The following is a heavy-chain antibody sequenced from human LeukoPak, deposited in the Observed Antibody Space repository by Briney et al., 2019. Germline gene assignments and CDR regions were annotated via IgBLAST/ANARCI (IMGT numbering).Heavy chain of an antibody. CDR1: GGSFSGYY. CDR3: AGYKVTTGGKKATNWFDP. Sequence: PSETLSLTCAVYGGSFSGYYWSWIRQPPGKGLEWVGEINHSGGTTYNLSLKSRVTISVDTTKNQFSLKMSSVTAANTAVYYCAGYKVTTGGKKATNWFDPWGQGTLVTVSS. J-gene: IGHJ5*02. D-gene: IGHD4-17*01. V-gene: IGHV4-34*01. CDR2: INHSGGT.